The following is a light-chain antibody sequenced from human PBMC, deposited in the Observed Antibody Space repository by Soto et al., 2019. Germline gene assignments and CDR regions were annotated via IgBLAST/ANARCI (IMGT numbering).Light chain of an antibody. Sequence: DIQMTQSPYSLSASVGDRVTITCRATQPNNSFLSWSQQKPGQAPKLLIYTASTLQTGVPSRFSGSGSGTEFTLPITGLQPEDFATYYCHQSSSPPHTFGQGTKLEIK. CDR1: QPNNSF. CDR3: HQSSSPPHT. J-gene: IGKJ2*01. V-gene: IGKV1-39*01. CDR2: TAS.